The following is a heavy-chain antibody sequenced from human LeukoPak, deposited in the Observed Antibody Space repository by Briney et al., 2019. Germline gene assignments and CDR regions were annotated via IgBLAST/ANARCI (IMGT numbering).Heavy chain of an antibody. D-gene: IGHD3-22*01. Sequence: SQTLSLTCAVSGGSISSGAYSWSWIRQPPGKGLEWIGYISSIGTTYYNPSLRSRVTISVDTSKNQFSLKLSSVTAADTAVYYCARGKDYYDSSGYPVWYYFDYWGQGTLVTVSS. CDR2: ISSIGTT. J-gene: IGHJ4*02. CDR1: GGSISSGAYS. CDR3: ARGKDYYDSSGYPVWYYFDY. V-gene: IGHV4-30-4*07.